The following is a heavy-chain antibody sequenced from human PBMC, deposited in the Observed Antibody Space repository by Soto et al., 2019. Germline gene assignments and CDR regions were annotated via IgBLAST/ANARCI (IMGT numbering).Heavy chain of an antibody. V-gene: IGHV4-59*01. CDR2: IYYSGST. CDR1: GGSISSYY. Sequence: PSETLSLTCTVSGGSISSYYWSWIRQPPGKGLEWIGYIYYSGSTNYNPSLKSRVTISVDTSKNQFSLKLSSVTAADTAVYYCARESRTDYPHAFDYWGQGTLVTVSS. CDR3: ARESRTDYPHAFDY. D-gene: IGHD4-17*01. J-gene: IGHJ4*02.